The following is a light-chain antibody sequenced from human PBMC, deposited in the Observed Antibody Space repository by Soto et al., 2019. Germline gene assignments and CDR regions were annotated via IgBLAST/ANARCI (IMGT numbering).Light chain of an antibody. CDR3: AAWDDSLSGVV. J-gene: IGLJ2*01. CDR2: RNN. CDR1: SANIGSNY. V-gene: IGLV1-47*01. Sequence: QAVVTQPPSASGTPGQRFTIACFGSSANIGSNYVYWYQQLPGTAPKLLIYRNNQRPSGVPDRFSGSKSGTSASLAISGLRSEDEADYYCAAWDDSLSGVVFGGGTKLTVL.